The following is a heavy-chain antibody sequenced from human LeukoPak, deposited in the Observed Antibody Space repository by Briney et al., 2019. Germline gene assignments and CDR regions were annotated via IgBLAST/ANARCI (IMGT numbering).Heavy chain of an antibody. CDR3: AYLDSSGYYYGRLRY. CDR2: ISAGGDRT. J-gene: IGHJ4*02. Sequence: GGSLRLSCAASGFTFSDHAMSWVRQTPAKGLESVSSISAGGDRTHYADSVKGRFTVSSDNSKHALYLHMNSLRAEDTAVYFCAYLDSSGYYYGRLRYWGQGTTVTVSS. V-gene: IGHV3-23*01. D-gene: IGHD3-22*01. CDR1: GFTFSDHA.